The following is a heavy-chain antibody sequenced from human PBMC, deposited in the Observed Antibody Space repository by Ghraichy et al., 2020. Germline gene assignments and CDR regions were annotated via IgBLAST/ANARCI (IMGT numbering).Heavy chain of an antibody. J-gene: IGHJ4*02. V-gene: IGHV1-69*13. CDR3: ARSANDYVWGSYRYLDY. D-gene: IGHD3-16*02. CDR2: IIPVFRTA. Sequence: SVKVSCKASGGTFSSDSISWVRQAPGQGLEWMGGIIPVFRTANYPQKFQGRVTITADESTSTAYMELSSLRSEDTAVYYCARSANDYVWGSYRYLDYWGQGTLVTVSS. CDR1: GGTFSSDS.